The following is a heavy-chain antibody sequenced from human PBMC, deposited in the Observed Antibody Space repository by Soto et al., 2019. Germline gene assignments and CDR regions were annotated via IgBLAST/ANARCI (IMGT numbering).Heavy chain of an antibody. D-gene: IGHD3-3*01. V-gene: IGHV3-33*08. J-gene: IGHJ5*02. Sequence: PGGSLRLSCAASGFTLSDYYMRWIRQAPGKGLEWMSFIWNDGSNKYYADSVKGRFTISRDNSKNTLYLQMNSLRAEDTAVYYCARDRVVLRFLEWLPMDRNWFDPWGQGTLVTVSS. CDR1: GFTLSDYY. CDR3: ARDRVVLRFLEWLPMDRNWFDP. CDR2: IWNDGSNK.